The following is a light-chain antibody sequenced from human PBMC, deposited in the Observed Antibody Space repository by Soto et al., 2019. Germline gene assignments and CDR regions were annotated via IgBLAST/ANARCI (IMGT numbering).Light chain of an antibody. CDR3: QQYGSSPRT. Sequence: DIVLTQSPGTLSLSPGERATLSCTSSQSVSSSYLAWYQQKPGQAPRLLIYGASSRATGIPDRFSGSWSGTDCTLTISRLEPEDVAVYYCQQYGSSPRTLGPGTKVDIK. CDR2: GAS. CDR1: QSVSSSY. J-gene: IGKJ3*01. V-gene: IGKV3-20*01.